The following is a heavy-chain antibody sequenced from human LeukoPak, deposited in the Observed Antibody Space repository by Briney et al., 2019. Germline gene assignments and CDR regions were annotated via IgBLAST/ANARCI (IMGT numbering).Heavy chain of an antibody. CDR3: ARGPGGSSSWYRDWFDP. J-gene: IGHJ5*02. Sequence: SETLSLTCAVYGGSFSGYYWSRIRQPPGKGLGRDGEINHSGRTNYNPSLKSRVTISVDTSKNQFSLKLSSVTAADTAVYYCARGPGGSSSWYRDWFDPWGQGTLVTVSS. CDR1: GGSFSGYY. CDR2: INHSGRT. V-gene: IGHV4-34*01. D-gene: IGHD6-13*01.